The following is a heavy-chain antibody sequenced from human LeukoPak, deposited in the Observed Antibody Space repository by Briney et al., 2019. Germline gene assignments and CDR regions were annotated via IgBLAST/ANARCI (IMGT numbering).Heavy chain of an antibody. Sequence: TSGTLSLTCAVSGGSISSSNWWSWVRQPPGKGLEWIGEIYHSGSTNYNPSLKSRVTISVDKSKNQFSLKLSSVTAADTAVYYCARGRGSSWYYFDSWGQGTLVTVSS. CDR2: IYHSGST. CDR3: ARGRGSSWYYFDS. J-gene: IGHJ4*02. D-gene: IGHD6-13*01. V-gene: IGHV4-4*02. CDR1: GGSISSSNW.